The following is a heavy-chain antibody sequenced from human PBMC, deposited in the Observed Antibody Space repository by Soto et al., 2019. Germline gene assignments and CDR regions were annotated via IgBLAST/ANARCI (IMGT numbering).Heavy chain of an antibody. CDR1: GFTFSSFA. D-gene: IGHD3-16*01. CDR3: AKNDIPWGVPNWFDP. J-gene: IGHJ5*02. CDR2: ISPGGTTT. V-gene: IGHV3-23*01. Sequence: EEQLLESGGDLVQPGGSLRLSCAASGFTFSSFALSWVRQPPGKGLQWVSTISPGGTTTSYADSVKGRFTVSRDDSKNMVYLQMHSLTAEDTGVYYCAKNDIPWGVPNWFDPWGQGTLVTVSS.